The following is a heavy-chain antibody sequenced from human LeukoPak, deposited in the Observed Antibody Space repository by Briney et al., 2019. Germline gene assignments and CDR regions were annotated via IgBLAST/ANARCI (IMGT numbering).Heavy chain of an antibody. CDR2: INPNSGGT. J-gene: IGHJ4*02. CDR3: ARVYCSSTSCSYYFDY. V-gene: IGHV1-2*02. D-gene: IGHD2-2*01. CDR1: GYTFTGYY. Sequence: ASVKVSCKASGYTFTGYYMHWVRQAPGQGLEWMGWINPNSGGTNYAQKFQGRVTMTRDTSISTAYMGLSRLRSDDTAVYYCARVYCSSTSCSYYFDYWGQGTLVTVSS.